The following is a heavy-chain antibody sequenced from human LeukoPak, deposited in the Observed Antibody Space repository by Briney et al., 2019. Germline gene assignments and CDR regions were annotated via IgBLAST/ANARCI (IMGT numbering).Heavy chain of an antibody. CDR1: GFTFSSYA. V-gene: IGHV3-23*01. Sequence: GGSLRLSCAASGFTFSSYAMSWVRQAPGKGLEWVSTISDSGGSTYYADSVKGRFTISRDNSKNTLYLQVDTLRAEDTAVYYCAKRTGGFDYWGRGNLVSVSS. CDR3: AKRTGGFDY. J-gene: IGHJ4*02. CDR2: ISDSGGST. D-gene: IGHD1-14*01.